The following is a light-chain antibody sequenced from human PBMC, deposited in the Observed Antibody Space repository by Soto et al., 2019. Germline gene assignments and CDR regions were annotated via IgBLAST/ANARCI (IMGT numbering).Light chain of an antibody. J-gene: IGLJ3*02. V-gene: IGLV4-69*01. CDR2: LNSDGSH. Sequence: QPVLTQSPSASASLGASVKLTCTLSSGHSSYAIAWHQQQPEKGPRYLMKLNSDGSHNKGDGIPDRFSGSSSGAERYLTISSLQSEHEADYYCQTWGTGVQVFGGGTKVTVL. CDR3: QTWGTGVQV. CDR1: SGHSSYA.